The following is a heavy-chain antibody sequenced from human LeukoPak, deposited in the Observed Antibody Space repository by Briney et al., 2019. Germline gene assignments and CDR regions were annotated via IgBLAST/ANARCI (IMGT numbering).Heavy chain of an antibody. V-gene: IGHV4-34*01. D-gene: IGHD3-10*01. J-gene: IGHJ5*02. CDR1: AGFFSVYY. Sequence: PSETLSLTCAVYAGFFSVYYWSWVRQPPGKGLEWIGEINHWGSTNHSPSLNSRVTISVDTSKNQFSLKLRSVTAADTAVYYCARGRRGSGSNYRGNWFDPWGQGTLVTVSS. CDR3: ARGRRGSGSNYRGNWFDP. CDR2: INHWGST.